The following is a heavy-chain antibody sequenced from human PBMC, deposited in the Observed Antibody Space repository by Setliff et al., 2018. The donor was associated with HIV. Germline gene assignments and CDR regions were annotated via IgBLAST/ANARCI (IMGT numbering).Heavy chain of an antibody. Sequence: SETLSLTCAVYGGSFSGYYWSWFRQPPGKGLEWIGEINHSGSTNYNPSLKSRVTISVDTSKNQFSLKLTSVTAADTAVYYCARDGPMGRFDYWGQGTLVTVSS. CDR1: GGSFSGYY. J-gene: IGHJ4*02. V-gene: IGHV4-34*01. D-gene: IGHD3-16*01. CDR3: ARDGPMGRFDY. CDR2: INHSGST.